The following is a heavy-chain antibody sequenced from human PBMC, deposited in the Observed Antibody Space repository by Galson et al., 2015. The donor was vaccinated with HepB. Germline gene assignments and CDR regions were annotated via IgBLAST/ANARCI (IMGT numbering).Heavy chain of an antibody. D-gene: IGHD3-10*01. Sequence: SVKVSCKASGGTFSSYAISWVRQAPGQGLEWMGGIIPIFGTANYAQKFQGRVTITADESTSTAYMELSSLRSEDTAVYYCAREPRPYYYGSGSYSYNWFDPWGQGTLVTVSS. V-gene: IGHV1-69*13. J-gene: IGHJ5*02. CDR3: AREPRPYYYGSGSYSYNWFDP. CDR2: IIPIFGTA. CDR1: GGTFSSYA.